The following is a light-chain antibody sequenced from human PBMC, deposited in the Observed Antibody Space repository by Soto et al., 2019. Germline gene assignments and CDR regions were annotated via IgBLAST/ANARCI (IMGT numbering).Light chain of an antibody. Sequence: EIVMTQSPATMSVSPGERTTLSCRASQSVSNNYLAWYQQKPGQAPRLLIYGASNRATSIPDRFSGSGSGTDFTLTISRLEPEDFAVYYCQQYGSSGTFGQGTKVDIK. CDR2: GAS. CDR1: QSVSNNY. V-gene: IGKV3-20*01. CDR3: QQYGSSGT. J-gene: IGKJ1*01.